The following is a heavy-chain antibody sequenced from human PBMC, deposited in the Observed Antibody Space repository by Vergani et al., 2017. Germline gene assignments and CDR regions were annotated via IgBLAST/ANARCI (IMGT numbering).Heavy chain of an antibody. CDR3: ASGLRVTSLGY. D-gene: IGHD2-21*02. V-gene: IGHV4-34*01. CDR2: INHSGST. Sequence: QVQLQQWGAGLLKPSETLSLTCAVYGGSFSGYYWSWIRQPPGKGLEWIGEINHSGSTNYNASLKSRVTISVDTSKNQFSLKLSSVTAADTAVYYCASGLRVTSLGYWGQGTLVTVSS. J-gene: IGHJ4*02. CDR1: GGSFSGYY.